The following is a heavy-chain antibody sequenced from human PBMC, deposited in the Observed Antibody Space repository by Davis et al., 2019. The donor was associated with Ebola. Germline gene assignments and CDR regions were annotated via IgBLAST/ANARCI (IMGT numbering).Heavy chain of an antibody. CDR2: INTDGTTT. CDR3: ARAPHCGGGVCNGFHYYGMDV. CDR1: GFTFSRYG. V-gene: IGHV3-74*01. J-gene: IGHJ6*02. D-gene: IGHD2-8*02. Sequence: GESLKISCEASGFTFSRYGMHWVRLAPGKGPVWVSRINTDGTTTTYADSVKGRFTISRDNAKNTLYLQMNSLRAEDTAVYYCARAPHCGGGVCNGFHYYGMDVWGQGTTVTVSS.